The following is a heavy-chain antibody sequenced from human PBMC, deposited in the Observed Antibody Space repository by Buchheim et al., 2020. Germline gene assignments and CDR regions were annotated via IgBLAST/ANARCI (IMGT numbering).Heavy chain of an antibody. CDR3: ARDGPEIDYGDGHYYGMDV. J-gene: IGHJ6*02. CDR2: ISSSSSTI. V-gene: IGHV3-48*01. CDR1: GFTFSSYS. Sequence: EVQLVESGGGLVQPGGSLRLSCAASGFTFSSYSMNWVRQAPGKGLEWVSYISSSSSTIYYADSVKVRFTISRDNAKNSPYLQMNSLRAEDTAVYYCARDGPEIDYGDGHYYGMDVWGQGTT. D-gene: IGHD4-17*01.